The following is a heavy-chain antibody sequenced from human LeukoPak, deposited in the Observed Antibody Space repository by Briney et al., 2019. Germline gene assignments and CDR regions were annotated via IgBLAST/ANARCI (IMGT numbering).Heavy chain of an antibody. CDR2: IYYSGST. V-gene: IGHV4-39*07. CDR1: GGSISSSSYY. J-gene: IGHJ5*02. D-gene: IGHD4-17*01. Sequence: PSETLSLTCTVSGGSISSSSYYWGWIRQPPGKGLEWIGSIYYSGSTYYNPSLKSRVTISVDTSKNQFSLKLSSVTAADTAVYYCARVYGDYGFGFDPWGQGTLVTVSS. CDR3: ARVYGDYGFGFDP.